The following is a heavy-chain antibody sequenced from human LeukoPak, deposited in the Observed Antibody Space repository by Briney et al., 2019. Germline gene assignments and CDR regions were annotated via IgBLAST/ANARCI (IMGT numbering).Heavy chain of an antibody. CDR3: ARGGTTLGDAGRKNFDC. V-gene: IGHV4-4*07. CDR1: GGSISSYY. Sequence: SETLSLTCTVSGGSISSYYWSWIRQPAGKGLEWIGRIYTSGSTNYNPSLKSRVTMSVDTSKNQFSLKLSSVTAADTAVYYCARGGTTLGDAGRKNFDCWGQGTLVTVSS. D-gene: IGHD1-1*01. CDR2: IYTSGST. J-gene: IGHJ4*02.